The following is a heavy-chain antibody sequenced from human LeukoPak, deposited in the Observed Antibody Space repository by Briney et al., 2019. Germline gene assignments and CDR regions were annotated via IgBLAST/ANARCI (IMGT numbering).Heavy chain of an antibody. CDR2: IYSTGST. J-gene: IGHJ4*02. V-gene: IGHV4-61*02. CDR3: ARDGRDTAFGA. CDR1: GGSISGRSYY. Sequence: PSETLYLTCSVSGGSISGRSYYWSWIRQPAGKGLEWIGRIYSTGSTNYNPSLKSRVTMSVDTSKNQFSLKLSSVTAADTAVYYCARDGRDTAFGAWGQGTLVTVSS. D-gene: IGHD5-18*01.